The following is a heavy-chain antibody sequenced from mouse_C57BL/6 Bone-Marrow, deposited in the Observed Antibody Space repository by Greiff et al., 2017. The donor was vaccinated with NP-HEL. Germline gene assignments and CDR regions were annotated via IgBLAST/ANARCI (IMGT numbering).Heavy chain of an antibody. J-gene: IGHJ2*01. D-gene: IGHD6-5*01. Sequence: EVKLEESGGGLVQPGGSMKLSCVASGFTFSNYWMNWVRQSPEKGLEWVAQIRLKSDNYATHYAESVKGRFTISRDDSKSSVYLQMNNLRAEDTGIYYCTGAYTLDYWGQGTTLTVSS. CDR1: GFTFSNYW. CDR3: TGAYTLDY. V-gene: IGHV6-3*01. CDR2: IRLKSDNYAT.